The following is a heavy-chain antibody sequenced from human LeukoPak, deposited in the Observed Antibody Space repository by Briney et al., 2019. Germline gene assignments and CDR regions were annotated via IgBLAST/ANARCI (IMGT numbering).Heavy chain of an antibody. CDR2: IKQDGSEK. D-gene: IGHD6-19*01. Sequence: GGSLRLSCAASGFTFSSYWMSWVRQAPGKGLEWVANIKQDGSEKYYVDSVKGRFTISRDNAKNSLYLQMNSLRAEDTAVYYRARDFSSGWYGYWGQGTLVTVSS. J-gene: IGHJ4*02. CDR3: ARDFSSGWYGY. CDR1: GFTFSSYW. V-gene: IGHV3-7*01.